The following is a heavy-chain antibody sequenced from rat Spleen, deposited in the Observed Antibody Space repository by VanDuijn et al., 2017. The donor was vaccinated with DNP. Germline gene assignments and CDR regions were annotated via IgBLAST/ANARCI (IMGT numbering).Heavy chain of an antibody. CDR1: GFTFSNYG. J-gene: IGHJ2*01. V-gene: IGHV5-29*01. Sequence: EVQLVESGGGLVQPGRSLKLSCAASGFTFSNYGMAWVRQAPTKGLEEVATISYDGSSTYYRDSVKGRFTISRDNAKSTLYLQMDSLRSEDTATYYCATQRGYYFDYWGQGVMVTVSS. CDR2: ISYDGSST. D-gene: IGHD4-1*01. CDR3: ATQRGYYFDY.